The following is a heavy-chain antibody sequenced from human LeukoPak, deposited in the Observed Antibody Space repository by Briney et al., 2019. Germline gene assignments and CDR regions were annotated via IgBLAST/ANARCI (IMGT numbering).Heavy chain of an antibody. J-gene: IGHJ5*02. Sequence: ASLNLSCKPSGYTFTSYGISWVRQPPEQGLERMGLIITANGNTNYAQKLQGRFTMTTDTSTSRGSSELTSLRHEYTAVYYCARAYYYDSGGYFPRWFVPWCQGTLVTVFS. V-gene: IGHV1-18*01. CDR1: GYTFTSYG. CDR3: ARAYYYDSGGYFPRWFVP. CDR2: IITANGNT. D-gene: IGHD3-22*01.